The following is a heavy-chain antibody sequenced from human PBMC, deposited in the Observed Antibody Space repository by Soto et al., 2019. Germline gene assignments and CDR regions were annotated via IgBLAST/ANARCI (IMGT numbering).Heavy chain of an antibody. D-gene: IGHD6-25*01. CDR3: AGDASAGWAAAAGPTVAAVWLVPSDS. Sequence: SETLSLTCTISGGSISSDYWSWIRQPAGKGLEWIGRIYTSGITNYNPSLKSRVTMSLDTSKNQVSLKLSSVTAADTAVYYCAGDASAGWAAAAGPTVAAVWLVPSDSWGQGTLVTISS. CDR2: IYTSGIT. V-gene: IGHV4-4*07. CDR1: GGSISSDY. J-gene: IGHJ4*02.